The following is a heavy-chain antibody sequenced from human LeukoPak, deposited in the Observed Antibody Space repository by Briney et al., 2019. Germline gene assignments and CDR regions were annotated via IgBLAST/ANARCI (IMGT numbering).Heavy chain of an antibody. CDR1: GYSFTSYW. CDR3: ARYSGSYSPELNFDY. CDR2: IDPGDSDT. Sequence: GESLKFSSKASGYSFTSYWIGCVRQMRGKGLKWMGIIDPGDSDTRYSPSFPGQVTISAAKSISTAYLQWSSLKASATAMYYCARYSGSYSPELNFDYWGQGTLVTVCS. J-gene: IGHJ4*02. V-gene: IGHV5-51*01. D-gene: IGHD1-26*01.